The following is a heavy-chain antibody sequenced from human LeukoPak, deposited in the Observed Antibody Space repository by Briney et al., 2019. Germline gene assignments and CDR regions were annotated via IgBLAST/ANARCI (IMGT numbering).Heavy chain of an antibody. CDR2: IGTAAGDT. CDR3: ARGLPAATGNDFDY. V-gene: IGHV3-13*04. J-gene: IGHJ4*02. Sequence: GGSLRLSCAASGFTFSNYDMHWVSQAPGKGLEWVSAIGTAAGDTYYSDSVKGRFTISRENARNSLYLQMNSLRAWDTAVYYCARGLPAATGNDFDYWGQGILVTVSS. D-gene: IGHD6-13*01. CDR1: GFTFSNYD.